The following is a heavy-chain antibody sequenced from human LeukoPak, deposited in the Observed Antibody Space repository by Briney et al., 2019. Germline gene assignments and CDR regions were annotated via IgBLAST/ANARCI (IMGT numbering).Heavy chain of an antibody. V-gene: IGHV3-23*01. D-gene: IGHD3-22*01. CDR1: GFTFSSFE. CDR3: AKDRVSVYYYDSSGYYYFDY. J-gene: IGHJ4*02. Sequence: PGGSLRLSCAASGFTFSSFEMNWVRQAPGKGLEWVSAISGSGGSTYYADSVKGRFTISRDNSKNTLYLQMNSLRAEDTAVYYCAKDRVSVYYYDSSGYYYFDYWGQGTLVTVSS. CDR2: ISGSGGST.